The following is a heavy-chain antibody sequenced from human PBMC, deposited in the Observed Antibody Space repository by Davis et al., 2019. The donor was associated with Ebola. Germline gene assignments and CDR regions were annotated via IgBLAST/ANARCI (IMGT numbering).Heavy chain of an antibody. CDR1: GFTFSDYY. Sequence: GESLKISCAASGFTFSDYYMSWIRQAPGKGLEWVSYISSSGSTIYYADSVKGRLTISRDNAKNSLYLQMNSLRAEDTAVYYCARSSIAARSPPYFDYWGQGTLVTVSS. J-gene: IGHJ4*02. D-gene: IGHD6-6*01. CDR2: ISSSGSTI. CDR3: ARSSIAARSPPYFDY. V-gene: IGHV3-11*01.